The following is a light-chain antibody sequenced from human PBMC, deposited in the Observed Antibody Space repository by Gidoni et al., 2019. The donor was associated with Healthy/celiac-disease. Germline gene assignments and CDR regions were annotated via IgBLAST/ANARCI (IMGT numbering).Light chain of an antibody. Sequence: IQLPQSPYSLSASVGDRVSITCQASQDSSNYLNWYQQKPGKAPTLLIYDASNLETGVPSRFSGSGSGTDFTFTISRLQPEDIATYYCQQYDKLPRTFGQGTKLEIK. CDR3: QQYDKLPRT. CDR1: QDSSNY. J-gene: IGKJ2*01. CDR2: DAS. V-gene: IGKV1-33*01.